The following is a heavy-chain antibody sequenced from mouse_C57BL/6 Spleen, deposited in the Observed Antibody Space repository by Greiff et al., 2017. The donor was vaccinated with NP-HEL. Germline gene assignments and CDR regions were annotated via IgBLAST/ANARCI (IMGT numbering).Heavy chain of an antibody. CDR2: IDPNSGGT. CDR1: GYTFTSYW. J-gene: IGHJ1*03. V-gene: IGHV1-72*01. Sequence: QVQLQQPGAELVKPGASVKLSCKASGYTFTSYWMHWVKQRPGRGLEWIGRIDPNSGGTKYNEKFKSKATLTVDKPSSTAYTQLSSLTSEDSAVYYCARGDYDSGWYFDVWGTGTTVTVSS. D-gene: IGHD2-4*01. CDR3: ARGDYDSGWYFDV.